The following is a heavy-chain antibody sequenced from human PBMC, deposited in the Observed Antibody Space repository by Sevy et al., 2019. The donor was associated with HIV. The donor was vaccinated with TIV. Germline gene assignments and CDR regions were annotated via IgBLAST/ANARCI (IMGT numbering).Heavy chain of an antibody. CDR3: ARTYDSSGYYYYYMDV. CDR2: IYSSGST. D-gene: IGHD3-22*01. V-gene: IGHV4-61*01. J-gene: IGHJ6*03. Sequence: SETLSLTCTVSGGSVSRGNYYWIWIRQPPGKGLEWSGHIYSSGSTKYNPSLKSRVTISVDTSKNQFSLNLSSVTAADTAVYYCARTYDSSGYYYYYMDVWGKGSTVTVSS. CDR1: GGSVSRGNYY.